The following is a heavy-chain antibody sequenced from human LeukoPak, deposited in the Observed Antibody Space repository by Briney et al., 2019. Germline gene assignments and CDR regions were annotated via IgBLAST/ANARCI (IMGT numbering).Heavy chain of an antibody. V-gene: IGHV1-2*02. CDR1: GYTLTDYY. D-gene: IGHD4-17*01. CDR2: TNPHSGDT. J-gene: IGHJ4*02. CDR3: ARVDMTTVTIDY. Sequence: ASVRVSCKAYGYTLTDYYMPWVRHAPGQGLEWRGWTNPHSGDTNLAQKFQGRVTMTRDTSINTAYIELTRLTSDDSAVYYCARVDMTTVTIDYWGQGTLVTVSS.